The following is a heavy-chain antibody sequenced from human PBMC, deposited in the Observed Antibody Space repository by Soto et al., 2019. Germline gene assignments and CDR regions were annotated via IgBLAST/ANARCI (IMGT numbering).Heavy chain of an antibody. CDR2: IDPSDSYT. D-gene: IGHD6-13*01. CDR1: GYSFTSYW. CDR3: AGMEAAAWQDDLDFDY. Sequence: PGESLKISCKGSGYSFTSYWISWVRQMPGKGLEWMGRIDPSDSYTNYSPSFQGHVTISADKSISTAYLQWSSLKASDTAMYYCAGMEAAAWQDDLDFDYWGQGALVTVSS. V-gene: IGHV5-10-1*01. J-gene: IGHJ4*02.